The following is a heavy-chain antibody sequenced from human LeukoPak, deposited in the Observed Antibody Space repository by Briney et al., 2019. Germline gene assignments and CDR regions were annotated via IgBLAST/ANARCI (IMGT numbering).Heavy chain of an antibody. J-gene: IGHJ5*02. CDR1: GDSVSSSRAA. Sequence: SQTLSLTCAISGDSVSSSRAARIWLRQSPSRGLEWLGRTYYRSKWYSDYGPSVRGRITIGPDASKNQFSLQLNSVTPEDTAIYYCARYGRAWYSYRWGRGTLVTVSS. V-gene: IGHV6-1*01. D-gene: IGHD6-19*01. CDR2: TYYRSKWYS. CDR3: ARYGRAWYSYR.